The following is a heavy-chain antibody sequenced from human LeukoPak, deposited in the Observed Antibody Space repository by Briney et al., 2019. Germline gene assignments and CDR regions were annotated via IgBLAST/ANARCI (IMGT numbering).Heavy chain of an antibody. V-gene: IGHV3-30*04. J-gene: IGHJ2*01. D-gene: IGHD1/OR15-1a*01. CDR3: ARDPNKWWYFDL. CDR2: ISYDGSNK. Sequence: GGSLRLSCAASGFTFSSYAMHWVRQAPGKGLEWVAVISYDGSNKYYADSVKGRFTISRDNSKNTLYLQMNSLRAEDTAVYYCARDPNKWWYFDLWGRGTLVTVSS. CDR1: GFTFSSYA.